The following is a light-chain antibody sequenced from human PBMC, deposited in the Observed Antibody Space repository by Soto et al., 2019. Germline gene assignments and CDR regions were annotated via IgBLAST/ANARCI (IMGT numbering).Light chain of an antibody. V-gene: IGKV1-5*03. Sequence: DIQMTQSPSTLSASVGDRVTITCRASESTNRRLAWYQQKPGSAPKLLIYKSSTLESGVPSRFSGSGYGTEFTLTISGLQPDDFATYYCQRFDTSNAMYFFGPGTKVDIK. CDR3: QRFDTSNAMYF. CDR2: KSS. J-gene: IGKJ2*01. CDR1: ESTNRR.